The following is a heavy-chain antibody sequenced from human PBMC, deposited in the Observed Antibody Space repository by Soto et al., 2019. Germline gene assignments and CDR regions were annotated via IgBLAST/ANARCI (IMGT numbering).Heavy chain of an antibody. CDR2: INAGNGNT. CDR3: AREAEERYCSSTSCSWAGYYYYMDV. Sequence: ASVKVSCKASGYTFTSYAMHCVRQAPGQRLEWMGWINAGNGNTKYSQKFQGRVTITRDTSASTAYMELSSLRSEDTAVYYCAREAEERYCSSTSCSWAGYYYYMDVWGKGTTVTVSS. D-gene: IGHD2-2*01. J-gene: IGHJ6*03. V-gene: IGHV1-3*01. CDR1: GYTFTSYA.